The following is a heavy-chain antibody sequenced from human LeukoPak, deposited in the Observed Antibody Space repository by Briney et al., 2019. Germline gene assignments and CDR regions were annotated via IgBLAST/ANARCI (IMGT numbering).Heavy chain of an antibody. CDR1: GGSISSYY. CDR2: IYYSGST. Sequence: SETLSLTCTVSGGSISSYYWSWIRQPPGKGLEWIGYIYYSGSTNYNPSLKSRVTISVDTSKNQFSLKLSSVTAADTAVYYCARSIAAAGSSCAFDIWGQGTMVTVSS. CDR3: ARSIAAAGSSCAFDI. D-gene: IGHD6-13*01. J-gene: IGHJ3*02. V-gene: IGHV4-59*01.